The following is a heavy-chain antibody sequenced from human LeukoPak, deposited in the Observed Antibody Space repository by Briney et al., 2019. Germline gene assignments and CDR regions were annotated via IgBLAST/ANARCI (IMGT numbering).Heavy chain of an antibody. CDR3: AENYRDAFAI. Sequence: GGSLRLSCAASGFTFSSYEMNWVRQAPGKGLEWVSYISSSGSTIYYADSVKGRFTISRDNAKNSLYLQMNSLRAEDTAVYYCAENYRDAFAIWGQGAMVTVSS. D-gene: IGHD5-24*01. CDR1: GFTFSSYE. V-gene: IGHV3-48*03. CDR2: ISSSGSTI. J-gene: IGHJ3*02.